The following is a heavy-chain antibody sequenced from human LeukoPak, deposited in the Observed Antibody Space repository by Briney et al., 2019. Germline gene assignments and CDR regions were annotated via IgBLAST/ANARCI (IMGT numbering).Heavy chain of an antibody. CDR2: IYYTGST. CDR1: GGSVGSAGYY. CDR3: ARRGGSGRSFDY. Sequence: SSETLSLTCTVSGGSVGSAGYYWSWIRQPPGKGLEWIGYIYYTGSTNYNPSLKSRLTISVDTSKNQFSLKLSSVTAADTAVYYCARRGGSGRSFDYWGQGTLVTVSS. V-gene: IGHV4-61*08. J-gene: IGHJ4*02. D-gene: IGHD3-10*01.